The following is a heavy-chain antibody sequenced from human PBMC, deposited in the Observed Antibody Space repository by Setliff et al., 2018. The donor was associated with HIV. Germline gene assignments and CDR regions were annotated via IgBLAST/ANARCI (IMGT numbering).Heavy chain of an antibody. V-gene: IGHV4-39*07. CDR2: IYYSGST. Sequence: SETLSLTCTVSSGSISSNSYYWGWIRQPPGKGLEWIGSIYYSGSTYYNPSLKSRVTISVDTSKKQVSLKLNSVTAADTAVYYCAREGHYYGPAGAFDIWGQGTMVTVSS. D-gene: IGHD3-10*01. CDR3: AREGHYYGPAGAFDI. CDR1: SGSISSNSYY. J-gene: IGHJ3*02.